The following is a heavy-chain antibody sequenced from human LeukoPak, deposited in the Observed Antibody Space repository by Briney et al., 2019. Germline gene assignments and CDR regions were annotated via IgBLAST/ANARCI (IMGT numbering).Heavy chain of an antibody. V-gene: IGHV4-59*04. CDR3: ATDSVGDTTAFDY. CDR2: IYDSGTI. Sequence: SETLSLTCTVSGGSISSYYRSWIRQPPGKGLEWIGNIYDSGTIYYNPSLKSRVTISVDTSKNQLSLKLSSVTAADTAVYYCATDSVGDTTAFDYWGQGTLVTVSS. CDR1: GGSISSYY. D-gene: IGHD1-26*01. J-gene: IGHJ4*02.